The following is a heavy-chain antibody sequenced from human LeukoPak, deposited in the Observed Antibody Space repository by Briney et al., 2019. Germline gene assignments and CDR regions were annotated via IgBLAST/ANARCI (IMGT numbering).Heavy chain of an antibody. CDR3: ARERYYYDSSGYYYRGGWFDP. Sequence: GESLKISCKGSGYSFTSCWIGWVRQMPGKGLEWMGIIYPGDSDTRYSPSFQGQVTISADKSISTAYLQWSSLKASDTAMYYCARERYYYDSSGYYYRGGWFDPWGQGTLVTVSS. D-gene: IGHD3-22*01. J-gene: IGHJ5*02. CDR2: IYPGDSDT. CDR1: GYSFTSCW. V-gene: IGHV5-51*01.